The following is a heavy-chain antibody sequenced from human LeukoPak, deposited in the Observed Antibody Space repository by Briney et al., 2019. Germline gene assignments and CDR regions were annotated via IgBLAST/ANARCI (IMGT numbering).Heavy chain of an antibody. Sequence: GGSLRLSCAASGFTFSSYWMYWVRQAPGKGLGWVSGINWNGGSTGYADSVKGRFTISRDNAKNSLYLQMNSLRAEDTALYHCARRTNGYDFWSGGAFDIWGQGTMVTVSS. D-gene: IGHD3-3*01. J-gene: IGHJ3*02. CDR2: INWNGGST. V-gene: IGHV3-20*01. CDR3: ARRTNGYDFWSGGAFDI. CDR1: GFTFSSYW.